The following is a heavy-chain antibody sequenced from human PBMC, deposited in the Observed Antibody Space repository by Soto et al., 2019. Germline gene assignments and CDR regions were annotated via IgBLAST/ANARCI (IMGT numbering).Heavy chain of an antibody. CDR1: GFTFSNAW. D-gene: IGHD3-9*01. Sequence: GGSLRLCCAASGFTFSNAWMNWVRQAPGKGLEWVGRIKSKTDGGTTDYAAPVKGRFTISRDDSKNTLYLQMNSLKTEDTAVYYCTTNGGFILRYFDWSHIPPLELGDWFDPWGQGTLVTVSS. V-gene: IGHV3-15*07. CDR2: IKSKTDGGTT. CDR3: TTNGGFILRYFDWSHIPPLELGDWFDP. J-gene: IGHJ5*02.